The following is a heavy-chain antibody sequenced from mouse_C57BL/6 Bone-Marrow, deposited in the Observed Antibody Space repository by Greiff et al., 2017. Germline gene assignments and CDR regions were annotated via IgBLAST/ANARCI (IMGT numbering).Heavy chain of an antibody. CDR1: GYTFTDYY. Sequence: EVKVVESGPVLVKPGASVKMSCKASGYTFTDYYMNWVKQSHGKSLEWIGVINPYNGGTSYNQKFKGKATLTVDKSSSTAYMELNSLTSEDSAVYYCARSGAYWGQGTTLTVSS. V-gene: IGHV1-19*01. CDR3: ARSGAY. J-gene: IGHJ2*01. D-gene: IGHD3-2*02. CDR2: INPYNGGT.